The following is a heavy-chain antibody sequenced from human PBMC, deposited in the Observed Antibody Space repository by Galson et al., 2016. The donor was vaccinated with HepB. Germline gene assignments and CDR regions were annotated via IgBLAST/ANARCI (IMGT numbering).Heavy chain of an antibody. D-gene: IGHD1-1*01. V-gene: IGHV2-5*02. J-gene: IGHJ4*02. CDR1: SVTTKRVD. CDR3: AHVRDGLELYFDS. CDR2: IYWDEDK. Sequence: PALVKPTQTLTLTCSFSSVTTKRVDVGWIRQPPGKALEWLALIYWDEDKRYNPSLKSRLTITRDTSKNQAVLTMTNMDPVDTATYYCAHVRDGLELYFDSWGQGTLVTVSS.